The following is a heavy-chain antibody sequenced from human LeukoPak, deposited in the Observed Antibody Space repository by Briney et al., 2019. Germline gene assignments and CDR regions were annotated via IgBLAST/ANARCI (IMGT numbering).Heavy chain of an antibody. D-gene: IGHD1-1*01. J-gene: IGHJ4*02. V-gene: IGHV1-18*01. CDR1: GYTFTSYG. CDR3: ARDTTRWDTALDY. CDR2: ISAYNGNT. Sequence: GASVKVSYKASGYTFTSYGIRWVQQAPGQGLEGMGWISAYNGNTNYAQKLQGRVTMTTDTSTSTAYMELRSLRSDDTAVYYCARDTTRWDTALDYWGQGTLVTVSS.